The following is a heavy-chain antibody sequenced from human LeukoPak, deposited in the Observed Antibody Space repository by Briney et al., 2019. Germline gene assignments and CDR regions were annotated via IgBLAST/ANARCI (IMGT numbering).Heavy chain of an antibody. CDR2: INPNSGGT. V-gene: IGHV1-2*02. Sequence: ASVKAPCKALGYTFTGYCVHWVRQAPGQGLEWMGGINPNSGGTNYAQKFQGRVTMTRDTSISTAYMELSRLRSDDTAVYYCARQHDYGDYSFGDWGQGTLVTVSS. CDR1: GYTFTGYC. CDR3: ARQHDYGDYSFGD. D-gene: IGHD4-17*01. J-gene: IGHJ4*02.